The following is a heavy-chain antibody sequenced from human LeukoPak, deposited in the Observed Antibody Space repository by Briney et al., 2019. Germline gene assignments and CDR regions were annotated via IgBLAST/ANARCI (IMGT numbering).Heavy chain of an antibody. CDR3: ARELIAAAGMNY. V-gene: IGHV1-8*01. D-gene: IGHD6-13*01. Sequence: GASVKVSCKASGYTFTSYDINWVRQATGQGLEWMGWMNPNSGNTGYAQKFQGRVTMTRNTSISTAYMGLSSLRSEDTAVYYCARELIAAAGMNYWGQGTLVTVSS. CDR1: GYTFTSYD. CDR2: MNPNSGNT. J-gene: IGHJ4*02.